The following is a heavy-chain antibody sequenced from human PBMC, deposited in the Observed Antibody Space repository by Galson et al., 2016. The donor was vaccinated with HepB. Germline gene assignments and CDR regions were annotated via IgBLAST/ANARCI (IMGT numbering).Heavy chain of an antibody. CDR1: GFTFSSYG. D-gene: IGHD2-15*01. J-gene: IGHJ6*02. Sequence: SLRLCCAASGFTFSSYGMHWVRQAPGKGLEWVAVISYDGSNKYYADSVKGRFTISRDNAKNTLYLQMNSLRAEDTAVYYCAKDARYCSGASSTYGMDVWGQGTTVTVSS. CDR3: AKDARYCSGASSTYGMDV. V-gene: IGHV3-30*18. CDR2: ISYDGSNK.